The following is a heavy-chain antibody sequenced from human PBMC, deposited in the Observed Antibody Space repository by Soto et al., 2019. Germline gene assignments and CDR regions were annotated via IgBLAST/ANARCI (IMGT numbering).Heavy chain of an antibody. CDR2: TYYRSKWYN. Sequence: PSQTLSITCAISGDSVSRNSGAWNWIRQSPSRGLEWLGRTYYRSKWYNDYADSVKGRFTISRDNAKNSLYLQMNSLRAEDTAVYYCARDQYYDFWSGYYTGAAHGVIDYWGQGTLVTVSS. CDR1: GDSVSRNSGA. D-gene: IGHD3-3*01. CDR3: ARDQYYDFWSGYYTGAAHGVIDY. V-gene: IGHV6-1*01. J-gene: IGHJ4*02.